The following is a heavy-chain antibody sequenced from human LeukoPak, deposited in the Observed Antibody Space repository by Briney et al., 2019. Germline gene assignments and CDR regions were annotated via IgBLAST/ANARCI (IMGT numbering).Heavy chain of an antibody. D-gene: IGHD2-15*01. CDR1: GFTFDDYA. CDR2: ISWNSGSI. J-gene: IGHJ6*03. CDR3: VKGHCSSSSCFPNYYYYMDV. Sequence: GGSLRLSCAASGFTFDDYAMHWVRQAPGKGLEWVSGISWNSGSIAYADSVKGRFIISRDNAKNLLFLQMSSLRAADTALYYCVKGHCSSSSCFPNYYYYMDVWGTGTTVTVSS. V-gene: IGHV3-9*01.